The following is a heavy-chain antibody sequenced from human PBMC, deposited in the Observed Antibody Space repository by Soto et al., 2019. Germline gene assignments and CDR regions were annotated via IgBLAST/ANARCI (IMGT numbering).Heavy chain of an antibody. J-gene: IGHJ2*01. CDR1: GGSISSYY. CDR2: IYYSGST. D-gene: IGHD3-10*01. Sequence: PSETLSLTCTVSGGSISSYYWSWIRQPPGKGLEWIGYIYYSGSTYYNPSLKSRVTISVDTSKNQFSLKLSSVTAADTAVYHCARLAMVRGVIGDYWYFDLWGRGTLVTVSS. V-gene: IGHV4-59*08. CDR3: ARLAMVRGVIGDYWYFDL.